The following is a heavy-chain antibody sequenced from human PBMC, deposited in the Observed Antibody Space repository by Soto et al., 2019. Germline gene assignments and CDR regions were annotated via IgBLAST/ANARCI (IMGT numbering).Heavy chain of an antibody. J-gene: IGHJ6*02. CDR2: ISGSGGST. CDR1: GFTFSSYA. Sequence: EVQLLESGGGLVQPGGSLRLSCAASGFTFSSYAMSWVRQAPGKGLEWVSAISGSGGSTYYADSVKGRFAISRDNSKNTLYLQMNSLRAEDTAVYYCAKDRRVPNYGMDVWGQGTTVTVSS. V-gene: IGHV3-23*01. D-gene: IGHD3-3*01. CDR3: AKDRRVPNYGMDV.